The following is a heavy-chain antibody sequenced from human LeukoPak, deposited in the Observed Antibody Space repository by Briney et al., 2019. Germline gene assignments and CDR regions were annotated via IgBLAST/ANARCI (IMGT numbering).Heavy chain of an antibody. Sequence: GASVKVSYKASGYTFTSYDINWVRQATGQGLEWMGWMNPNSGNTGYAQKFQGRVTMTRNTSISTAYMELSSLRSEDTAVYYCARVDLGYSSGWYPTSLYYYYGMDVWGQGTTVTVSS. J-gene: IGHJ6*02. V-gene: IGHV1-8*01. CDR2: MNPNSGNT. CDR3: ARVDLGYSSGWYPTSLYYYYGMDV. D-gene: IGHD6-19*01. CDR1: GYTFTSYD.